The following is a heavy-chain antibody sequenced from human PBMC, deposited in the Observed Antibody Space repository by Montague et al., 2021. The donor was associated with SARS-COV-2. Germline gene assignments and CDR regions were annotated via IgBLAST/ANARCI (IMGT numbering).Heavy chain of an antibody. D-gene: IGHD1-14*01. CDR1: GFSLSSTGVG. V-gene: IGHV2-5*02. J-gene: IGHJ4*02. CDR3: AHTNATGAWPIDY. Sequence: PALVKPTQTLTLTCAFSGFSLSSTGVGVGWLRQPPGKSLEWLTLIYWDDDKRYNPSLSSRLAITKDTSKNRAVLTLTNLNAADTATYYCAHTNATGAWPIDYWGQGTLVTVSS. CDR2: IYWDDDK.